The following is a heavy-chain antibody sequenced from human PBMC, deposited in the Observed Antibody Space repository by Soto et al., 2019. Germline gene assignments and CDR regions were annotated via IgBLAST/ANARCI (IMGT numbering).Heavy chain of an antibody. CDR3: ARAAPRYCSGGSSYSGRDY. CDR2: INHSGST. Sequence: QVQLQQWGAGLLKPSETLSLTCAVYGGSFSGYYWSWIRQPPGKGLEWIGEINHSGSTNYNPSLKSRVTISVDTSKNQLSLKPSSVTAADTAVYYCARAAPRYCSGGSSYSGRDYWDQGTLVTVSS. V-gene: IGHV4-34*01. CDR1: GGSFSGYY. J-gene: IGHJ4*02. D-gene: IGHD2-15*01.